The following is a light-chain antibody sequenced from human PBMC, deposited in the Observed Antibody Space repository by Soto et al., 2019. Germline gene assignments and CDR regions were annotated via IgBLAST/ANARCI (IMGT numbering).Light chain of an antibody. CDR3: QSYDSSLNSGV. Sequence: QSVLTQPPSVSGAPGQRVTLSCTGSSSNIGAGYDVHWYQQLPGTAPKLLIYGNSNRPSGVPDRFSGSKSGTSASLAITGLQAEDEADYYCQSYDSSLNSGVFGGGTKLTVL. J-gene: IGLJ3*02. V-gene: IGLV1-40*01. CDR1: SSNIGAGYD. CDR2: GNS.